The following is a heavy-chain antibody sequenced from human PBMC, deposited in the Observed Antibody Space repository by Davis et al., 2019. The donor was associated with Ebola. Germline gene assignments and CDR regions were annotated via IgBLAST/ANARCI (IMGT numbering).Heavy chain of an antibody. Sequence: GESLKISCKDSEDSFTSYWIGWMRQMPGKGLEWMGIIYTGDSDTRYSPSFRGQVTISADKSTRTAYLQWGSLKASDSAMYYCASLRRTITGMDDGFDIWGQGTMVTVSS. D-gene: IGHD1-20*01. J-gene: IGHJ3*02. CDR3: ASLRRTITGMDDGFDI. CDR1: EDSFTSYW. V-gene: IGHV5-51*01. CDR2: IYTGDSDT.